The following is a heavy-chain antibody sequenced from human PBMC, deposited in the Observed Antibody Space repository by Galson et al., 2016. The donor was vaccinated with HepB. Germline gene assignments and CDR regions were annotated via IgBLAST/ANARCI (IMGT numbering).Heavy chain of an antibody. CDR1: GYTFTNYD. CDR2: INPNSGNT. J-gene: IGHJ6*02. Sequence: SVKVSCKASGYTFTNYDISWVRQASGQGLEWVGWINPNSGNTGYAEKFQDRVTMTRDTSKSTAYMELSSLRSADTAVYYCVREPRHLYSQGYYGMDVWGQGTTVIVSS. V-gene: IGHV1-8*01. D-gene: IGHD2-15*01. CDR3: VREPRHLYSQGYYGMDV.